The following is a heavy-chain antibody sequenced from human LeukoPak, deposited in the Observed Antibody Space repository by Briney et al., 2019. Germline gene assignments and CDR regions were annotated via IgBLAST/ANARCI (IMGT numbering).Heavy chain of an antibody. V-gene: IGHV4-34*01. J-gene: IGHJ5*02. CDR1: GGSFSGYY. CDR2: INHSGST. D-gene: IGHD2-15*01. CDR3: ERGEGYCRGGSGYSRWFDP. Sequence: PSETLSLTCAVYGGSFSGYYWSWIRQSPGKGLEWIGEINHSGSTNYNPSLKSRVTISVDTSKNQFSLKLSSVTAADTAVYYCERGEGYCRGGSGYSRWFDPWGQGTLVTVSS.